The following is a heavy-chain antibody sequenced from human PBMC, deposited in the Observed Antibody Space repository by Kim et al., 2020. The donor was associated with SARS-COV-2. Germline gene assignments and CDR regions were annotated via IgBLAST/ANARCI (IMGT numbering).Heavy chain of an antibody. V-gene: IGHV4-31*03. CDR2: IYYGGST. CDR1: GGSISSGGYY. D-gene: IGHD3-22*01. CDR3: ARARITMIVVVTYFDY. J-gene: IGHJ4*02. Sequence: SETLSLTCTVSGGSISSGGYYWSWIRQHPGKGLEWIGYIYYGGSTYYNPSLKSRVTISVDTSKNQFSLKLSSVTAADTAVYYCARARITMIVVVTYFDYWGQGTLVTVSS.